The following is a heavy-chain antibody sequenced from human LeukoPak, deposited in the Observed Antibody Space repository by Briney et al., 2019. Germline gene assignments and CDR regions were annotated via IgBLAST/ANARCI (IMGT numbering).Heavy chain of an antibody. CDR1: GGTFSSYA. Sequence: SVKVSCKASGGTFSSYAISWVRQAPAQGLEWMGGIIPIFGTANYAQKFQGRVTITADESTSTAYMELSSLRSEDTAVYYCARDPVGYWYFDLWGRGTLVTVSS. D-gene: IGHD2-15*01. V-gene: IGHV1-69*01. J-gene: IGHJ2*01. CDR2: IIPIFGTA. CDR3: ARDPVGYWYFDL.